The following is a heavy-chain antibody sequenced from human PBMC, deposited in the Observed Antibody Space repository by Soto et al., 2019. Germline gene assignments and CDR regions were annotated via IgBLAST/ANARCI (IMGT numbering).Heavy chain of an antibody. CDR1: GGALSSSIYY. V-gene: IGHV4-39*01. CDR3: ERHDPIAVAGTLDF. CDR2: IYYSGST. Sequence: XTLSLACTVSGGALSSSIYYWGWIRQPPGKGLEWIGSIYYSGSTYYNPSLKSRVTISVDTSKNQFSLKLSSVTAADTAVYYCERHDPIAVAGTLDFWVQGTLVTVS. D-gene: IGHD6-19*01. J-gene: IGHJ4*02.